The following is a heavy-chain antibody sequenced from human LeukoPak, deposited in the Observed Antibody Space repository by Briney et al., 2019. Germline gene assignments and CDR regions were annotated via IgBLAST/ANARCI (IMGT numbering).Heavy chain of an antibody. CDR2: IYKGGST. D-gene: IGHD3-10*01. Sequence: GGSLRLSCAASGFTFSSYGMSWVRQAPGRGLEWVSVIYKGGSTNYADSVQGRFTISRDNSKNTLYLQMNSLRAEDTAVYYCARDYGGGYWGQGTLVTVSS. CDR3: ARDYGGGY. CDR1: GFTFSSYG. V-gene: IGHV3-66*01. J-gene: IGHJ4*02.